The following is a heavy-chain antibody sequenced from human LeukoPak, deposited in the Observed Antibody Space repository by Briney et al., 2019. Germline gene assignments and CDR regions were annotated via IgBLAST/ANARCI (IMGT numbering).Heavy chain of an antibody. V-gene: IGHV1-2*02. CDR2: INPNSGGT. CDR3: ARDPDSSGYYVTDY. D-gene: IGHD3-22*01. J-gene: IGHJ4*02. CDR1: GYTFTGYY. Sequence: ASVKVSCKASGYTFTGYYMHWVRQAPGQGLEWMGWINPNSGGTNYAQNFQGRVTMTRDTSISTAYMELSRLRSDDTAVYYCARDPDSSGYYVTDYWGQGTLVTVSS.